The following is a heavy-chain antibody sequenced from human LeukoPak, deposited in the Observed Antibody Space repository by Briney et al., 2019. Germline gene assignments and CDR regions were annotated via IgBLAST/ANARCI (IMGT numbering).Heavy chain of an antibody. CDR1: GFTFSSYA. D-gene: IGHD3-22*01. V-gene: IGHV3-23*01. J-gene: IGHJ4*02. CDR3: AKASGYYSYYFDY. Sequence: GGSLRLSCAASGFTFSSYAMSWVRQAPGKGLEWVSAISGSGGSTYYADSVKGRFTTSRDNSKNTLYLQMNSLRAEDTAVYYCAKASGYYSYYFDYWGQGTLVTVSS. CDR2: ISGSGGST.